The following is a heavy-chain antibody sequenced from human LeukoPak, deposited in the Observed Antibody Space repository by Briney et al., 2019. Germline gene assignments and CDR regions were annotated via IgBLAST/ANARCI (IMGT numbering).Heavy chain of an antibody. Sequence: GESLKISYKGSGYSFTSYWIGWVRQMPGKGLEWMGIIYPGDSDTRYSPSFQGQVTISADKSISTAYLQWSSLKASDTAMYYCARRHYDFWSGYYKFDYWGQGTLVTVSS. CDR1: GYSFTSYW. J-gene: IGHJ4*02. D-gene: IGHD3-3*01. CDR2: IYPGDSDT. V-gene: IGHV5-51*01. CDR3: ARRHYDFWSGYYKFDY.